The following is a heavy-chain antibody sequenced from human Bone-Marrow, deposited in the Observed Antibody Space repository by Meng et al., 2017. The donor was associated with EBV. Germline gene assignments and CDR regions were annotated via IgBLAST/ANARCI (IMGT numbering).Heavy chain of an antibody. Sequence: QVQLQESGPGLVKPSXXLXLTCAXSGGSVSSGNWWSWVRQPPGKGLEWIGEIYHSGSTNYNPSLKSRVTISVDKSKNQFSLKLSSVTAADTAVYYCARQFDFWSGFFGSEDYWGQGTLVTVSS. D-gene: IGHD3-3*01. V-gene: IGHV4-4*02. J-gene: IGHJ4*02. CDR3: ARQFDFWSGFFGSEDY. CDR1: GGSVSSGNW. CDR2: IYHSGST.